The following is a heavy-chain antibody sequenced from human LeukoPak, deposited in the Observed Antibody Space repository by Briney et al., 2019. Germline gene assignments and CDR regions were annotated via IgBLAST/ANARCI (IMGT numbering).Heavy chain of an antibody. CDR2: MSYDGSNK. CDR1: GFTFSSYG. CDR3: AKDEDIVATIPDY. V-gene: IGHV3-30*18. J-gene: IGHJ4*02. D-gene: IGHD5-12*01. Sequence: GGSLRLSCAASGFTFSSYGMHWVRQAPGKGLEWVAVMSYDGSNKYYADSVKGRFTISRDNSKNTLYLQMNSLRAEDTAVYYCAKDEDIVATIPDYWGQGTLVTVSS.